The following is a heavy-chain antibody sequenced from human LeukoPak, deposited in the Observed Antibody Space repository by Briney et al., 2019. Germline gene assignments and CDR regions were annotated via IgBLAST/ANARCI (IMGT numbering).Heavy chain of an antibody. CDR2: INRNGGST. J-gene: IGHJ4*02. CDR3: VRALDSGRGYYFDY. CDR1: GFTFDDYG. V-gene: IGHV3-20*01. D-gene: IGHD3-10*01. Sequence: PGGSLRLSCAASGFTFDDYGMSWVRQAPGKGLEWVSGINRNGGSTGYADSVKGRFTISRDNGKNSLYLQMNSLRADDTALYHCVRALDSGRGYYFDYWGQGTLVTVSS.